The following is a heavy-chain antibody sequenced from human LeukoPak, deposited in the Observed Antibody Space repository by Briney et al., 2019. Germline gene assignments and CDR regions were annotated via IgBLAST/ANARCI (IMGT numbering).Heavy chain of an antibody. V-gene: IGHV4-34*01. D-gene: IGHD1-26*01. CDR2: INHSGST. Sequence: SETLSLTCAVYGGSFSGYYWSWIRQPPGKGLEWIGEINHSGSTNYNPSLKSRVTISVDTSKNQFSLKLSSVTAADTAVYYCAGGPGFRGGSQGYWGQGTLVTVSS. CDR1: GGSFSGYY. J-gene: IGHJ4*02. CDR3: AGGPGFRGGSQGY.